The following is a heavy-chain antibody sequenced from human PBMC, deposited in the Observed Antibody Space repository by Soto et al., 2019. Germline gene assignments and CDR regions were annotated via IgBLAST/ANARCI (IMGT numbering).Heavy chain of an antibody. Sequence: ASVKVSCKASAYTFTSSGISCVRQPPGQGLEWMGWISAYNGNTNYAQKLQGRVTMTTDTSTSTAYMELRSLRSDDTAVYYCARDRSIRSGSYYRGVPSYCMDVWGQGTMVTGSS. CDR2: ISAYNGNT. CDR1: AYTFTSSG. CDR3: ARDRSIRSGSYYRGVPSYCMDV. J-gene: IGHJ6*02. D-gene: IGHD3-10*01. V-gene: IGHV1-18*01.